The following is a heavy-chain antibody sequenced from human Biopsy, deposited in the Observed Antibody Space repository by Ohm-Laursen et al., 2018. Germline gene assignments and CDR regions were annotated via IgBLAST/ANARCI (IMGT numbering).Heavy chain of an antibody. V-gene: IGHV3-23*01. CDR2: VGGSGDIT. Sequence: SLRLSCTASGFTFYIFDMSWIRQAPGKGLEWVADVGGSGDITYYADSVAGRFTISTDNSKNTLYLHMNSLRVEDTAVYYCAEADPYLWGEFRALSPYSFDLWGQGAMVIVSS. J-gene: IGHJ4*02. CDR3: AEADPYLWGEFRALSPYSFDL. D-gene: IGHD3-16*01. CDR1: GFTFYIFD.